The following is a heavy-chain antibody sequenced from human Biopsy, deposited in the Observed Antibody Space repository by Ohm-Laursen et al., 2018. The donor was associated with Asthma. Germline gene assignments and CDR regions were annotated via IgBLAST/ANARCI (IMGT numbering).Heavy chain of an antibody. J-gene: IGHJ6*02. D-gene: IGHD5-12*01. V-gene: IGHV1-69*13. CDR2: LIPVLGTA. Sequence: SVKVSCKASGDSLGSFINYAISWVRQAPRQGLEWMGGLIPVLGTADYAPMFEGRVTITADESTSTAYLELTSLRFEDTAVYYCARGYSGTNRIVYYYSGMEVWGQGTTVTVSS. CDR3: ARGYSGTNRIVYYYSGMEV. CDR1: GDSLGSFINYA.